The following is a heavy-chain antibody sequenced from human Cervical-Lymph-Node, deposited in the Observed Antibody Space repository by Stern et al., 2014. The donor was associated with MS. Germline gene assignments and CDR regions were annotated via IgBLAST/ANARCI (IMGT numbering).Heavy chain of an antibody. J-gene: IGHJ6*02. CDR1: GYTLTIYY. CDR2: NNPSGGRT. V-gene: IGHV1-46*01. Sequence: QVQLVQSGTEVKKPGASVKVSCKASGYTLTIYYIHWVRQAPGQGLEWMGVNNPSGGRTTYAQKFQGRVTITRDTSTSTAYMELSSLRSDDTAVYYCASGGEVDGGDVWGQGTTVTVFS. CDR3: ASGGEVDGGDV. D-gene: IGHD2-15*01.